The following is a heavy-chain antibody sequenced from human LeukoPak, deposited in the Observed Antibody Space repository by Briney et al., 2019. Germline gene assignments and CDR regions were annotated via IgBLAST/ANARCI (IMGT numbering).Heavy chain of an antibody. CDR3: ARDHRAYSAAAGKIYYYGMDV. D-gene: IGHD6-13*01. Sequence: ASVKVSCKASGYTFTSYGISWVRQAPGQGLEWMGWISAYNGNTNYAQKLQGRVTMTTDTSTSTAYMELRSLRSDDTAVYYCARDHRAYSAAAGKIYYYGMDVWGQGTTVTVSS. CDR1: GYTFTSYG. CDR2: ISAYNGNT. V-gene: IGHV1-18*01. J-gene: IGHJ6*02.